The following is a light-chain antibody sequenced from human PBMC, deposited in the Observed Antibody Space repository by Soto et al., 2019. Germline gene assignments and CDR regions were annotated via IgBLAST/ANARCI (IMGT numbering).Light chain of an antibody. J-gene: IGLJ3*02. V-gene: IGLV1-40*01. CDR1: SSNIGAGYD. CDR2: GNS. Sequence: QSVLTQQPSVSGAPGQRVTISCTGSSSNIGAGYDVHWYQQLPGTAPKVLIYGNSNRPSGVPDRFSGSKSGTSASLAITGLQAEDEADYYCQSYDSSLSGSWVFGGGTKLTVL. CDR3: QSYDSSLSGSWV.